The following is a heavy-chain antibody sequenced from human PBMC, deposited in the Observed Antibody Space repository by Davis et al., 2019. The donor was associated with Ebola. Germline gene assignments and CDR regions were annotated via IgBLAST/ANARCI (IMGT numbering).Heavy chain of an antibody. CDR3: ARGWLRTGFDY. J-gene: IGHJ4*02. CDR1: GSSVSSNGPA. D-gene: IGHD5-12*01. CDR2: TYYTSKWYN. V-gene: IGHV6-1*01. Sequence: HSQTLSLTCAISGSSVSSNGPAWNWIRQSSSRGLEWLGRTYYTSKWYNDYAVSMKGRITVNPGTSKNQFSLQLSSVTPEDTAVYYCARGWLRTGFDYWGQGILVTVSS.